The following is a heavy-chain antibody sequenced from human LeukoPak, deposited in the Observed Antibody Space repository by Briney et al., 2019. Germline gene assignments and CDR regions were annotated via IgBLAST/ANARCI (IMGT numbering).Heavy chain of an antibody. V-gene: IGHV3-21*01. Sequence: GGSLRLSCAASGFTFSSYSMNWVRQAPGKGLEWVSSISSSSSYIYYADSVKGRFTISRDNAKNSLYLQMNSLRAEDTAVYYCARATLLTSYHYYYYVDVWGKGTTVTVSS. CDR1: GFTFSSYS. D-gene: IGHD5-12*01. CDR3: ARATLLTSYHYYYYVDV. CDR2: ISSSSSYI. J-gene: IGHJ6*03.